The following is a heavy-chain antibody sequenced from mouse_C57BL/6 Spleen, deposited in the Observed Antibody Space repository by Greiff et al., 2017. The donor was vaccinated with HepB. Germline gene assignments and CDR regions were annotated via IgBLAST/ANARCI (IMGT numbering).Heavy chain of an antibody. D-gene: IGHD1-1*01. CDR3: TTDLAPGSST. Sequence: EVKLMESGAELVRPGASVKLSCTASGFNIKDDYMHWVKQRPEQGLEWIGWIDPENGDTEYASKFQGKATITADTSSNTAYLQLSSLTSEDTAVYYCTTDLAPGSSTWGQGTTLTVSS. CDR2: IDPENGDT. V-gene: IGHV14-4*01. J-gene: IGHJ2*01. CDR1: GFNIKDDY.